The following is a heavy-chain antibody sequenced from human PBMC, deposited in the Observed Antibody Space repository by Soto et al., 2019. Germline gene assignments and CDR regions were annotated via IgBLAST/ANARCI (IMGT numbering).Heavy chain of an antibody. CDR2: IIPIFGTA. CDR1: GGTFSSYA. D-gene: IGHD3-3*01. Sequence: QVQLVQSGAEVKKPGSSVKVSCKASGGTFSSYAISWVRQAPGQGLEWMGGIIPIFGTANYAQKFQGRVTITADESTSTAYMELSSLRSEDTAVYYCAGTGVVIIPLGYYGMDVWGQGPTVTVSS. V-gene: IGHV1-69*01. J-gene: IGHJ6*02. CDR3: AGTGVVIIPLGYYGMDV.